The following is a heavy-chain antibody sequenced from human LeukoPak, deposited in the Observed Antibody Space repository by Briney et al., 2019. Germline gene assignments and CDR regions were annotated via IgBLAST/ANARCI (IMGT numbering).Heavy chain of an antibody. CDR3: ARVGYCSSTSCYIPPDY. J-gene: IGHJ4*02. V-gene: IGHV3-7*01. CDR1: GFTFSSYW. D-gene: IGHD2-2*01. CDR2: IKQDGSEK. Sequence: GGSLRLSCAASGFTFSSYWMSWVRQAPGKGLGWVANIKQDGSEKYYVDSVKGRFTISRDNAKNSLYLQMNSLRAEDTAVYYCARVGYCSSTSCYIPPDYWGQGTLVTVSS.